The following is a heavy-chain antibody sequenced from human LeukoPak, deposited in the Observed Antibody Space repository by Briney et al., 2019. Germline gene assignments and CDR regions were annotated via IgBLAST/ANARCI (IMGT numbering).Heavy chain of an antibody. CDR3: AREDVDIAVATSGAFDI. V-gene: IGHV3-74*01. CDR2: IISDGSST. D-gene: IGHD6-19*01. CDR1: GFTFNRYW. Sequence: GGSLRLSCAASGFTFNRYWMHWVRQAPGKGLVWVSRIISDGSSTNYADSVKGRFTISRDNAKNTLYLQMNSLRAEDTALYYCAREDVDIAVATSGAFDIWGQGTMVTVFS. J-gene: IGHJ3*02.